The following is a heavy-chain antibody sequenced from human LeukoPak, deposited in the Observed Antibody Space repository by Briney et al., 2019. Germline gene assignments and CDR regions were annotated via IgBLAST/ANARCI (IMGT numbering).Heavy chain of an antibody. Sequence: SETLSLTCAVSGGSISSSNWWSWVRQPPGKGLEWIGEIYHSGSTNYNPSLKSRVTISVDKSKNQFSLKLSSVTAADTAVYYCARDRYSSSWSNWFDPWGQGTLVTVSS. V-gene: IGHV4-4*02. CDR2: IYHSGST. D-gene: IGHD6-13*01. J-gene: IGHJ5*02. CDR3: ARDRYSSSWSNWFDP. CDR1: GGSISSSNW.